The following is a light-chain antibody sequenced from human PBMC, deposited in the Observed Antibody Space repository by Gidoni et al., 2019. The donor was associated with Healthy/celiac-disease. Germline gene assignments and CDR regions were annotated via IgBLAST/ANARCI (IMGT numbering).Light chain of an antibody. CDR1: QGISSY. J-gene: IGKJ1*01. V-gene: IGKV1-8*01. CDR3: QPYYSYPRT. CDR2: AAS. Sequence: AIRMTQSPSSFSASTGDRVTITCRASQGISSYLAWYQQKPGKAPKLLIYAASTLQSGVPSRFSGSGSGTDFTLTISCLQSDDFATYYCQPYYSYPRTFGQXTKAEIK.